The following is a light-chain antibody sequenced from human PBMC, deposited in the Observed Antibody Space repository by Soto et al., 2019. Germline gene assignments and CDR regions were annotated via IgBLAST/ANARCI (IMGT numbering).Light chain of an antibody. V-gene: IGKV3-20*01. Sequence: EIVLTQSPGTLSLSPGERATLSCRASQSVSSNYLAWYQQKPGQAPRLLIYGASSRATGIPDRFSGSGSGTDFTLTISRLEPEYFAVYYCQQYGSSPTFGQGTKVEIK. CDR1: QSVSSNY. CDR3: QQYGSSPT. J-gene: IGKJ1*01. CDR2: GAS.